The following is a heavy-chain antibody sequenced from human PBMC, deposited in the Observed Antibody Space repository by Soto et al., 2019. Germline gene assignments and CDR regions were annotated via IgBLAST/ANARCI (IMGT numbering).Heavy chain of an antibody. CDR2: IKQDESEK. J-gene: IGHJ6*02. D-gene: IGHD2-2*01. CDR1: GFTFSNFW. Sequence: PGGSLRLSCAASGFTFSNFWMSWVRQTPERGLEWVANIKQDESEKKYVDSVKGRFTIFRDNAKYSLYLQMNSLRAEDTAVYYCARTTILLPAAANRGAPYNYYGLDVWGQGTSVTVSS. CDR3: ARTTILLPAAANRGAPYNYYGLDV. V-gene: IGHV3-7*03.